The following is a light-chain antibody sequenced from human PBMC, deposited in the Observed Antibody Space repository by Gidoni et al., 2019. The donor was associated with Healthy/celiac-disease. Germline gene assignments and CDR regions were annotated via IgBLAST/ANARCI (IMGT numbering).Light chain of an antibody. Sequence: DIQMTQSPSSLSASVGDRVTITCQASQDISNYLNWYQQKPGKAPKLLIYDASNLETGVPSRFSGSGSGTDFTFTISRLQPEDIATYYCQQYDNLLLTFXXXTRLEIK. CDR2: DAS. CDR3: QQYDNLLLT. CDR1: QDISNY. J-gene: IGKJ5*01. V-gene: IGKV1-33*01.